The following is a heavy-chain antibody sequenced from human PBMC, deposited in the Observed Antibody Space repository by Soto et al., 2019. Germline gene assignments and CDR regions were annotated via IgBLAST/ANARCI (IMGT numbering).Heavy chain of an antibody. CDR1: GFTFNNYA. D-gene: IGHD5-18*01. V-gene: IGHV3-23*01. CDR2: ISGSGAST. Sequence: HPGGSLRLSCAASGFTFNNYAMTWVRQAPGKGLEWVSTISGSGASTYYPDSVKGRFTISRDNSKNTLYLQMNSLRAEDTAVYYCAKPSLLEWIRSSFDYWGQGTLVTVSS. CDR3: AKPSLLEWIRSSFDY. J-gene: IGHJ4*02.